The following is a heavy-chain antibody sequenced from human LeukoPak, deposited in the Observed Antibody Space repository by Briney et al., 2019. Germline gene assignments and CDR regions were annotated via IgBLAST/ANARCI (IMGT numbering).Heavy chain of an antibody. D-gene: IGHD4-17*01. V-gene: IGHV4-31*03. CDR1: GGSISSGGYY. Sequence: PSETLSLTCTVSGGSISSGGYYWSWIRQHPGKGLEWIGCIYYSGTTYYHPSVTSRVAVSVDTSKNQFSLKLSSVTAADTAVYYCARSGTVTTWNYWGQGTLVTVSS. J-gene: IGHJ4*02. CDR2: IYYSGTT. CDR3: ARSGTVTTWNY.